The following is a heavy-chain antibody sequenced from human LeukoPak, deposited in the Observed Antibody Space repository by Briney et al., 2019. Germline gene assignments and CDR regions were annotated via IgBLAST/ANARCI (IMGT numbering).Heavy chain of an antibody. D-gene: IGHD6-19*01. J-gene: IGHJ5*02. CDR2: INPNSGGT. CDR3: ARARSASVAGTA. CDR1: GYTFTGYY. Sequence: ASAKVSCKDSGYTFTGYYMHWVRQAPGQGLEWMGWINPNSGGTNYAQKFQGRVTMTRDTSISTAYMELSRLRSDDTDVYYCARARSASVAGTAWGQGTLVTVSS. V-gene: IGHV1-2*02.